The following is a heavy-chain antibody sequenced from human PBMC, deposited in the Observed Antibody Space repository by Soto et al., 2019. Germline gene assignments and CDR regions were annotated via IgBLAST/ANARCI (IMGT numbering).Heavy chain of an antibody. CDR3: TKDYLTAGYNSGWYDH. D-gene: IGHD6-19*01. CDR1: GFIFVDHG. Sequence: SVRISCSDSGFIFVDHGMQWVRHAPGKGLEWISCISWNSCSIGYADSVQGRFTISRDNAKNSLYLQMNSLRAEDTAFYYCTKDYLTAGYNSGWYDHWGQGALVTVSS. CDR2: ISWNSCSI. J-gene: IGHJ5*02. V-gene: IGHV3-9*01.